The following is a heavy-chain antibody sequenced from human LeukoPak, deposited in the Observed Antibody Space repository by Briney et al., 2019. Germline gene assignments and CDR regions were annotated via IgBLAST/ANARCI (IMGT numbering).Heavy chain of an antibody. CDR2: ISSSSSYI. CDR1: GFTFSSYW. V-gene: IGHV3-21*01. Sequence: GGSLRLSCAASGFTFSSYWMSWVRQAPGKGLEWVSSISSSSSYIYYADSVKGRFTISRDNAKNSLYLQMNSLRAEDTAVYYCANGRVGATVNWGQGTLVTVSS. J-gene: IGHJ4*02. D-gene: IGHD1-26*01. CDR3: ANGRVGATVN.